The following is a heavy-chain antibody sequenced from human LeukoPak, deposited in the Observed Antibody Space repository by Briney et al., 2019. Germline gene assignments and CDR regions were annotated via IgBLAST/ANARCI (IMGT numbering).Heavy chain of an antibody. D-gene: IGHD3-3*01. J-gene: IGHJ5*02. CDR2: IYPGDSDT. Sequence: GESLKISCKGSGYSFTSYWIGWVRQLPGKGLEWMGIIYPGDSDTRYSPSFQGQVTISADKSISTAYLQWSSLKASDTAMYYCARHPQPYDFWSGYFNWFDPWGQGTLVTVSS. V-gene: IGHV5-51*01. CDR1: GYSFTSYW. CDR3: ARHPQPYDFWSGYFNWFDP.